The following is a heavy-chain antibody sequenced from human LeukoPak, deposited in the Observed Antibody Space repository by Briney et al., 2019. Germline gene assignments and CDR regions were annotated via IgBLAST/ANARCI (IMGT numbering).Heavy chain of an antibody. CDR3: AKDDAWGRYKD. V-gene: IGHV3-21*04. J-gene: IGHJ1*01. Sequence: GGSLRLSCAASGFTFNKYTMNWVRQAPGKGLEWVSSISTSSSYIYYADSVKGRFTISRDNSKNTVSLQMNSLRGEDTAVYYCAKDDAWGRYKDWGQGTLVTVSS. CDR1: GFTFNKYT. D-gene: IGHD3-16*01. CDR2: ISTSSSYI.